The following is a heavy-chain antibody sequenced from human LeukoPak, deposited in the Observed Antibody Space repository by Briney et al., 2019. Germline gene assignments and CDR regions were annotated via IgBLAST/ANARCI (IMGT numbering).Heavy chain of an antibody. J-gene: IGHJ4*02. V-gene: IGHV4-4*07. CDR1: GYSISSGYY. CDR3: AREPYMIRAFDY. CDR2: IYTSGST. D-gene: IGHD3-10*01. Sequence: PSETLSLTCTVSGYSISSGYYWGWIRQPAGKRLEWIGRIYTSGSTDYNPSLKSRVTMSVDTSKNQFSLKLSSVTAADTAVFYCAREPYMIRAFDYWGQGTLVTVSS.